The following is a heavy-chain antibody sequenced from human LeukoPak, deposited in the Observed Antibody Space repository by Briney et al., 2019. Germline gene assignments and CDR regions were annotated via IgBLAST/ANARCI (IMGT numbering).Heavy chain of an antibody. CDR2: ISSSGSTI. CDR1: GFTFSSYE. CDR3: GTLGVMWEVDY. V-gene: IGHV3-48*03. D-gene: IGHD1-26*01. Sequence: GGSLRLSCAASGFTFSSYEMNWVRQAPGKGLEWVSYISSSGSTIYYADSVKGRFTISRDNAKNSLYLQMNSLRHEDTAVYYCGTLGVMWEVDYWGQGALVTVSS. J-gene: IGHJ4*02.